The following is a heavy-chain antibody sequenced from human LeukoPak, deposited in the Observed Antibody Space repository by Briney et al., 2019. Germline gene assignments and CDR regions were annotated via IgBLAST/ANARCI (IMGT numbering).Heavy chain of an antibody. J-gene: IGHJ4*02. D-gene: IGHD3-22*01. Sequence: ASVKVSCKASGYTFTCYYMHWVRQAPGQGLEWMGWINPNSGGTNYAQKFQGWVTMTRDTSISTAYMELSRLRSDDTAVYYCARGGRSVVITTLYYFDYWGQGTLVTVSS. V-gene: IGHV1-2*04. CDR3: ARGGRSVVITTLYYFDY. CDR1: GYTFTCYY. CDR2: INPNSGGT.